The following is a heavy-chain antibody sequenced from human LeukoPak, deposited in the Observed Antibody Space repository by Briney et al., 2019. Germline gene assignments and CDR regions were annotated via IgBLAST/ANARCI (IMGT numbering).Heavy chain of an antibody. CDR2: IYSGGST. D-gene: IGHD3-10*01. J-gene: IGHJ6*03. V-gene: IGHV3-53*01. CDR1: GFTVSKNY. Sequence: GSLRLFCVASGFTVSKNYMSWVRPASREGLEWGSVIYSGGSTYYADSVKGRFTISRDNSKNTLYLQMNSLRAEDTAVYYCASGSGSYRTPYYYMDVWGTGTTVTVSS. CDR3: ASGSGSYRTPYYYMDV.